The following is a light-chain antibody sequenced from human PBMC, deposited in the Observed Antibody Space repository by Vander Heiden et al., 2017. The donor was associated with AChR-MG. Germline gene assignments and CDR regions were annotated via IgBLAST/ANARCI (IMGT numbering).Light chain of an antibody. V-gene: IGLV2-14*01. CDR1: SSDVGGYNH. CDR2: DVS. CDR3: SSYTSSSIVV. J-gene: IGLJ2*01. Sequence: QSALTPPASVFGSPGQSITISCTGTSSDVGGYNHVSWYQQHPGKAPKLMIYDVSNRPSGVSNRFSGSKSGNTASLTISGLQAEDEADYYCSSYTSSSIVVFGGGTKLTVL.